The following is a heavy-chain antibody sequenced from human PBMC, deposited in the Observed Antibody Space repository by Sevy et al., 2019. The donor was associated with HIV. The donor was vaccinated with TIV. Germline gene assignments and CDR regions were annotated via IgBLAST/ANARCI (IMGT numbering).Heavy chain of an antibody. Sequence: ASVKVSCKVSGYTLTKLSMHWVRHAPGKGLEWMGTFDPEDGKTIYAQKFQGRVTMTEDTSIDTAYMELSSLRSEDTAMFYCAITKDYYDNSGYPFDYWGQGTLVTVSS. V-gene: IGHV1-24*01. J-gene: IGHJ4*02. CDR1: GYTLTKLS. D-gene: IGHD3-22*01. CDR2: FDPEDGKT. CDR3: AITKDYYDNSGYPFDY.